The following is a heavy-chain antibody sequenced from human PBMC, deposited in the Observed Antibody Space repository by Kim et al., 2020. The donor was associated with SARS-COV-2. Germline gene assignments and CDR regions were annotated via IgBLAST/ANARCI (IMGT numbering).Heavy chain of an antibody. CDR3: ARSPDVTVTTCYFDY. J-gene: IGHJ4*02. D-gene: IGHD4-17*01. Sequence: SETLSLTCTVSGGSISRSSYYWGRIRQPPGKGLEWIGSIYYSGSTYYNPSLKSRVTISVDTSKNQFSLKLSSVTAADTAVYYCARSPDVTVTTCYFDYWGQGTLVTVSS. V-gene: IGHV4-39*01. CDR2: IYYSGST. CDR1: GGSISRSSYY.